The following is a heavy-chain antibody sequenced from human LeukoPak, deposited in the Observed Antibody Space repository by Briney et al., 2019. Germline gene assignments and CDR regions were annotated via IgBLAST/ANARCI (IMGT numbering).Heavy chain of an antibody. Sequence: PGGSLRLSCAASGFTFSSYSMNWVRQAPGKGLEWVSSISSSSSYIYYADSVKGRFTISRDNAKNSLYLQMNNLRAEDTAVYYCARNAVAGHFDYWGQGTLVTVSS. V-gene: IGHV3-21*01. J-gene: IGHJ4*02. CDR3: ARNAVAGHFDY. CDR2: ISSSSSYI. CDR1: GFTFSSYS. D-gene: IGHD6-19*01.